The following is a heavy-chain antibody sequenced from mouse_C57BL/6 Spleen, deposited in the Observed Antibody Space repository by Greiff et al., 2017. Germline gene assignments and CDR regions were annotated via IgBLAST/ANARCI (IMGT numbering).Heavy chain of an antibody. CDR3: ARSGGLRRDYVDN. CDR1: GYTFTDYY. Sequence: EVQLQQSGPELVKPGASVKISCKASGYTFTDYYMNWVQQSHGKSLEWLGDINPNNGGTSNNQKFKGKATLTVDKTSRTAYMELRSLTSEDSADYYCARSGGLRRDYVDNWGQGTTLPVSS. V-gene: IGHV1-26*01. D-gene: IGHD2-2*01. J-gene: IGHJ2*01. CDR2: INPNNGGT.